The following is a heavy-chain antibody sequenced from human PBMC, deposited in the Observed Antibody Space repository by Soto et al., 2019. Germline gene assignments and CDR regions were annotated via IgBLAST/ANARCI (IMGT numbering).Heavy chain of an antibody. Sequence: SETLSLTCAVYGGSFSGYYWSWIRQSPGKGLEWIGEINHTGSTNYNPSLKSRATISVDTSKNQFSLTLSSVTAADTAVYFCAREKLIFGVLVHQYYFDYGGQGTLVTVSS. J-gene: IGHJ4*02. CDR2: INHTGST. D-gene: IGHD3-3*01. CDR3: AREKLIFGVLVHQYYFDY. V-gene: IGHV4-34*01. CDR1: GGSFSGYY.